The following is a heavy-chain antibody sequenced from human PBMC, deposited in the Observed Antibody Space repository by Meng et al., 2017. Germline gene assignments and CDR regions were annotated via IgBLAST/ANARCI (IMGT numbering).Heavy chain of an antibody. Sequence: VQLVESGVGLVSSGGSLRLSCTASGFTFRNYWMHWVRQAPGKGLVWVSRIKPDGTMTVYADSVKGRFTISRDNAKNTLYLQMNSLRSDDTAVYYCARSDWFDPWGQGTLVTVSS. CDR1: GFTFRNYW. CDR2: IKPDGTMT. J-gene: IGHJ5*02. CDR3: ARSDWFDP. V-gene: IGHV3-74*01.